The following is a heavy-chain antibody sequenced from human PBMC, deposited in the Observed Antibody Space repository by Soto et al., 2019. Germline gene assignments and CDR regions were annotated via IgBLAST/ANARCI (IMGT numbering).Heavy chain of an antibody. Sequence: GGSLRLSCAASGFTFSAYWMSWVRQAPGKGLEWVANIRQDGNEQNSVDSVKGRFTVSRDNAKNSVYLQMNGLRAEDTAVYYCASEFGDHLKFFDYWGHGTLVTVSS. CDR2: IRQDGNEQ. CDR3: ASEFGDHLKFFDY. CDR1: GFTFSAYW. V-gene: IGHV3-7*01. J-gene: IGHJ4*01. D-gene: IGHD2-21*02.